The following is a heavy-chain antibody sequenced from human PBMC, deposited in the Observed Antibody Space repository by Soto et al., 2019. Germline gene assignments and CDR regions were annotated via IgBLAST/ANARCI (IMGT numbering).Heavy chain of an antibody. CDR1: GGSISSYY. CDR2: IYYSGST. CDR3: ARLTGGYETGWFDP. V-gene: IGHV4-59*01. J-gene: IGHJ5*02. D-gene: IGHD5-12*01. Sequence: QVQLQESGPGLVKPSETLSLTCTVSGGSISSYYWSWIRQPPGKGLEWIGYIYYSGSTNYNPSLKSRVTISVDTSKNQFSLKLSSVTAADTAVYYCARLTGGYETGWFDPWGQGTLVTVSS.